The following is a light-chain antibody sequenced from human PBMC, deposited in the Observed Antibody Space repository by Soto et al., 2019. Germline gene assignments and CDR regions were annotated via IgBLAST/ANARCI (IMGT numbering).Light chain of an antibody. J-gene: IGKJ4*01. Sequence: EVVMTQSPATLSVSPGERATLSCRASQSVSRSLAWYQQKPGQAPRLLIYEVSTRATGIPARFSGSGSGTEFTLTISSLQSEDFAVYYCKQYNIWFPITFGGGTKVEIK. CDR1: QSVSRS. CDR3: KQYNIWFPIT. V-gene: IGKV3-15*01. CDR2: EVS.